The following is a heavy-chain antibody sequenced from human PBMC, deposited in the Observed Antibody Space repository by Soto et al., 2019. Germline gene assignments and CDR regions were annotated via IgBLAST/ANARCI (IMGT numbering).Heavy chain of an antibody. CDR2: IYHSGST. Sequence: QLQLQESGSGLVKPSQTLSLTCAVSGGSISSGGYSWSWIRQPPGKGLEWIGYIYHSGSTYYNPSLKSRVSIAVDRSKYQFSLKLSSVTAADTAVYYCASGSTTVTTFDYWGQGTLVTVSS. CDR1: GGSISSGGYS. CDR3: ASGSTTVTTFDY. D-gene: IGHD4-17*01. J-gene: IGHJ4*02. V-gene: IGHV4-30-2*01.